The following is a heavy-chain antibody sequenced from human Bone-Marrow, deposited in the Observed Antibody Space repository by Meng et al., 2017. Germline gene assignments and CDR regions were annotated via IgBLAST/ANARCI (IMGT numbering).Heavy chain of an antibody. CDR3: ARDPRVVAALHYFDY. V-gene: IGHV3-30*01. D-gene: IGHD2-15*01. CDR1: GFTFSSYA. Sequence: VQLVGSGGGVVQPGRSLGLSFAAAGFTFSSYAMHWVRQAPGKGLEWVAVISYDGSNKYYADSVKGRFTISRDNSKNTLYLQMNSLRAEDTAVYYCARDPRVVAALHYFDYWGQGTLVTVSS. J-gene: IGHJ4*02. CDR2: ISYDGSNK.